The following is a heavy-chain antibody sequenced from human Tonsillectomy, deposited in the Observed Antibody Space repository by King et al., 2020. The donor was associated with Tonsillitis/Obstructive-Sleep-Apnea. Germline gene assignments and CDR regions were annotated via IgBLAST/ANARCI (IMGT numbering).Heavy chain of an antibody. J-gene: IGHJ6*02. CDR1: GFTFGDYA. V-gene: IGHV3-49*04. CDR3: TRDMFQGSYSYYYYGMDV. CDR2: IRSKAYGGST. Sequence: VQLVESGGGLGQPGRSLRLSCTASGFTFGDYAMSWVRQAPGKGLEWVGFIRSKAYGGSTEYAASVKGRFTISRDDSKSIAYLQMNSLKTEETAVYYCTRDMFQGSYSYYYYGMDVWGQGTTVTVSS. D-gene: IGHD3-10*02.